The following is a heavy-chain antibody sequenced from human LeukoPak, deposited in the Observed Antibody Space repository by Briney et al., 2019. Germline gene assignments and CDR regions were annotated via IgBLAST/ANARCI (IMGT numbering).Heavy chain of an antibody. J-gene: IGHJ6*03. V-gene: IGHV1-69*05. D-gene: IGHD2/OR15-2a*01. Sequence: ASVKVSCKASGGTFSSYAISWVRQAPGQGLEWMGGIIPIFGTANYAQKFQGRVTITTDESTSTAYMGLSSLRSEDTAVYYCAHDSNRYYYYMDVWGKGTTVTVSS. CDR1: GGTFSSYA. CDR3: AHDSNRYYYYMDV. CDR2: IIPIFGTA.